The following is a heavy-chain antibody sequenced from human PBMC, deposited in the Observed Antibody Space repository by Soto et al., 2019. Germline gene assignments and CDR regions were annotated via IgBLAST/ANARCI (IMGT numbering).Heavy chain of an antibody. CDR3: ATQEVGGSYVYTFDP. J-gene: IGHJ5*02. CDR2: IYYSGST. V-gene: IGHV4-39*02. Sequence: QLQLQESGPGLVKPSETLSLTCTVSGGSISSSSYYWGWIRQPPGKGLEWIGSIYYSGSTYYNPSLKSRVPIPVDTSKNHFSLKLSSVTAADTAVYYCATQEVGGSYVYTFDPWGQGTLVTVSS. CDR1: GGSISSSSYY. D-gene: IGHD1-26*01.